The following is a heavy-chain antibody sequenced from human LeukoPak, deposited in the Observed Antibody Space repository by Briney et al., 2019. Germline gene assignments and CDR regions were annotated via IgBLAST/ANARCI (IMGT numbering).Heavy chain of an antibody. CDR2: FDPEDGET. D-gene: IGHD5-18*01. CDR3: ATGTAMAPENYYYMDV. V-gene: IGHV1-24*01. CDR1: GYTLTELS. J-gene: IGHJ6*03. Sequence: ASVKVSCKVSGYTLTELSMHWVRQAPGKGLEWMGGFDPEDGETIYAQKFQGRVTMTEDTSTDTAYMELSSLRSEDTAVYYCATGTAMAPENYYYMDVWGKGTTVTVSS.